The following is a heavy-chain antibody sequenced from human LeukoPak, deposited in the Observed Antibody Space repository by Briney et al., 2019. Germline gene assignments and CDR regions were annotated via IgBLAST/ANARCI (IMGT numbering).Heavy chain of an antibody. V-gene: IGHV5-51*01. CDR3: ARSQGYCSGGSCLQGDWFDP. CDR1: GYSFTNYW. Sequence: GESLKISCKGSGYSFTNYWIGWVRQMPGKGLEWMGIIYPGDSDNRYSPSFQGQVTISADKSISTAYLQCGSLKASDTAMYYCARSQGYCSGGSCLQGDWFDPWGQGTLVTVSS. CDR2: IYPGDSDN. D-gene: IGHD2-15*01. J-gene: IGHJ5*02.